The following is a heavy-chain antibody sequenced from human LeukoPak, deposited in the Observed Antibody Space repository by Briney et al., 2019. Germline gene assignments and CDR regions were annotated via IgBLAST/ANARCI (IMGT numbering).Heavy chain of an antibody. CDR1: GFTFSSYW. CDR3: ARDGALSVKPRYCTNGVCPYTPGY. CDR2: INSDGSST. J-gene: IGHJ4*02. V-gene: IGHV3-74*01. Sequence: EGSLRLSCAASGFTFSSYWMHWVRQAPGKGLVWVSRINSDGSSTSYADSVKGRFTISRDNAKNTLYPQMNSLRAEDTAVYYCARDGALSVKPRYCTNGVCPYTPGYWGQGTLVTVSS. D-gene: IGHD2-8*01.